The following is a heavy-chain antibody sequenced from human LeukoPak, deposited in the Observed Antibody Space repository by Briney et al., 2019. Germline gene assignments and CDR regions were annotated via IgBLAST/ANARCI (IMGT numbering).Heavy chain of an antibody. CDR1: GFTFSTFG. CDR2: LDGTATRT. D-gene: IGHD3-10*01. Sequence: GGSLRLSCAASGFTFSTFGMSWVRQAPGKGLEWVSSLDGTATRTYYADSVKGRFTISRDNSKDTLYLQMNSLRAEDTAVYYCASPPLVLPSQYSLGDYWGQGTLVTASS. J-gene: IGHJ4*02. CDR3: ASPPLVLPSQYSLGDY. V-gene: IGHV3-23*01.